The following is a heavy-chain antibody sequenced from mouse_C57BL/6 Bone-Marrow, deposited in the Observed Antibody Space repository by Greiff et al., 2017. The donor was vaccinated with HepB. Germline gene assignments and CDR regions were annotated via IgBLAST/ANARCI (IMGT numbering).Heavy chain of an antibody. J-gene: IGHJ3*01. Sequence: QVHVKQPGAELVRPGSSVKLSCKASGYTFTSYWMHWVKQRPIQGLEWIGNIDPSDSETHYNQKFKDKATLTVDKSSSTAYMQLSSLTSEDSAVYYCASTGTWAYWGQGTLVTVSA. CDR2: IDPSDSET. V-gene: IGHV1-52*01. D-gene: IGHD4-1*01. CDR1: GYTFTSYW. CDR3: ASTGTWAY.